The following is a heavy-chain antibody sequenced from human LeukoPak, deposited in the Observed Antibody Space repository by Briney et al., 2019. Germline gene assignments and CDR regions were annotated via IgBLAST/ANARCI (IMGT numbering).Heavy chain of an antibody. D-gene: IGHD3-22*01. CDR2: ISSSSYI. Sequence: PGGSLRLSCAASGFTFSSYSMNWVRQAPGKGLEWVSSISSSSYIYYADSVKGRFTISRDNAKNSLYLQMNSLRAEDTAVYYCARVLPRGALYDSSGYYYQGYGMDVWGQGTTVTVSS. J-gene: IGHJ6*02. CDR3: ARVLPRGALYDSSGYYYQGYGMDV. V-gene: IGHV3-21*04. CDR1: GFTFSSYS.